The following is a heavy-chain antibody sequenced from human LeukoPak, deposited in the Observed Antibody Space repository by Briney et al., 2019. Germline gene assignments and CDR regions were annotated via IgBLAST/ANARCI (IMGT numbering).Heavy chain of an antibody. Sequence: SVKVSCKASGGTFSSYAISWVRQAPGQGLEWMGGIIPIFGTANYAQRFQGRVTITADESTSAAYMELSSLRSEDTAVYYCAREGDSSGWYLDFDYWGQGTLVTVSS. J-gene: IGHJ4*02. D-gene: IGHD6-19*01. CDR3: AREGDSSGWYLDFDY. V-gene: IGHV1-69*01. CDR2: IIPIFGTA. CDR1: GGTFSSYA.